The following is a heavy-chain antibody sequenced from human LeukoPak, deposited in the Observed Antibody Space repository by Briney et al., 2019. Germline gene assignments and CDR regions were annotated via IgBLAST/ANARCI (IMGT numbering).Heavy chain of an antibody. CDR2: INPRGPIT. D-gene: IGHD2-21*01. CDR1: GSTFTWYL. J-gene: IGHJ5*02. V-gene: IGHV1-46*01. CDR3: ARSAYCDGTNCGYWLDP. Sequence: ASVKVSCKTYGSTFTWYLIHWVRQAPGQGLEWVGTINPRGPITSYAERFQGRVTLTEDTSTNTFYMELSSLTSDDTAVYFCARSAYCDGTNCGYWLDPWGPGTLVTVSS.